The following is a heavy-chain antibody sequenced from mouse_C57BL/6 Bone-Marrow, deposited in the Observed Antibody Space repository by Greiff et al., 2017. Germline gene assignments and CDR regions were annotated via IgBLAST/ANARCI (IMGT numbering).Heavy chain of an antibody. Sequence: VQLQQSGAELARPGASVKLSCKASGYTFTSYGISWVKQRTGQGLEWIGEIYPRSGNTYYNEKFKGKATLTADKSSSTAYKGLRSLTSEDSAVYFCAWGTVVATWDYAMDYWGQGTSVTVSS. V-gene: IGHV1-81*01. CDR3: AWGTVVATWDYAMDY. CDR2: IYPRSGNT. CDR1: GYTFTSYG. J-gene: IGHJ4*01. D-gene: IGHD1-1*01.